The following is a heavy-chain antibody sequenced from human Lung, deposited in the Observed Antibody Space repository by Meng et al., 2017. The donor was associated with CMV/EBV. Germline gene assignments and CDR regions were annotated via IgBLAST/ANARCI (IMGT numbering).Heavy chain of an antibody. CDR3: ARKLIAITENYFDP. D-gene: IGHD1-7*01. CDR1: GDTFNNYA. CDR2: IIPLFGST. J-gene: IGHJ5*02. V-gene: IGHV1-69*13. Sequence: SVKVSXKASGDTFNNYAISWVRQAPGQGLEWMGGIIPLFGSTNYAQKFQGRVTITSITPDASTSTSYLELHSLRTEDTAVYYCARKLIAITENYFDPWGQGTLVTVSS.